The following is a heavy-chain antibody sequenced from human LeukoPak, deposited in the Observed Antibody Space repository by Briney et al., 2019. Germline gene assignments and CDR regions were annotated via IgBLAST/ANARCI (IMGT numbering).Heavy chain of an antibody. J-gene: IGHJ4*02. D-gene: IGHD1-14*01. CDR1: RFAVGSNY. CDR2: IYSGGAI. CDR3: ARRPGN. V-gene: IGHV3-53*01. Sequence: GRSLRLSCVASRFAVGSNYMSWVRQAPGKGLEWVSLIYSGGAIRYADSVKGRFTISRDSSKNTLFLQMNDLTVEDTARYYCARRPGNWGQGILVTVS.